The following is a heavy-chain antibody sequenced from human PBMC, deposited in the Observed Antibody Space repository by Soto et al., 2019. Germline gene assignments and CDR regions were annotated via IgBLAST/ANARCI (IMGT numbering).Heavy chain of an antibody. CDR2: ISSTSRFI. Sequence: GGSLRLSFAAPESILNTYGFNWVLQAPLKGLEWVSYISSTSRFIYYSDSLLGRFTISRDNAKSTLHLQMTGLTAADTAVYYCARDDDGRYPSNNFDMWGQGTMDTVSS. J-gene: IGHJ3*02. V-gene: IGHV3-21*01. CDR3: ARDDDGRYPSNNFDM. D-gene: IGHD3-16*02. CDR1: ESILNTYG.